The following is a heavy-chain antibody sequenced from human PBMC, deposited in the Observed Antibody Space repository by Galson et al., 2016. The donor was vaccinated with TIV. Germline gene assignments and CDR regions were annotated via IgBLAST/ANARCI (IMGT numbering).Heavy chain of an antibody. CDR3: ARQRLAIPNWFDP. J-gene: IGHJ5*02. CDR2: YSGST. Sequence: YSGSTYYNPSLKSRVNLSVNTSKNQFSLRLTSVTAADTSIYYCARQRLAIPNWFDPWGQGTLVTVSS. D-gene: IGHD6-19*01. V-gene: IGHV4-39*01.